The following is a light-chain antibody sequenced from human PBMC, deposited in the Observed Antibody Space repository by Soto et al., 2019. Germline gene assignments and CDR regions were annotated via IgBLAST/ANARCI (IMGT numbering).Light chain of an antibody. CDR3: QQYYSIPPT. V-gene: IGKV4-1*01. J-gene: IGKJ2*01. CDR1: QSILYSSNNKDY. CDR2: WAS. Sequence: DIVMTQSPDSLAVSLGERATINCKSSQSILYSSNNKDYLAWYQQKAGQPPKLLIYWASTRESGVPDRFSGSGSGTDFTLTISNLQAEDVAVYYCQQYYSIPPTFGQGTKLEIK.